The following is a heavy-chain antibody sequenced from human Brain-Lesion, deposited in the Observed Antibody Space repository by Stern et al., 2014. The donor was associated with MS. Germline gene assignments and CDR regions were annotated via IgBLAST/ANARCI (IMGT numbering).Heavy chain of an antibody. CDR2: FDPEDGET. CDR1: GYTLPELS. V-gene: IGHV1-24*01. CDR3: ATLSPGAGGNYYRHFDY. D-gene: IGHD1-26*01. J-gene: IGHJ4*02. Sequence: VQLVQSGAEVKKPGASVKVSCKVSGYTLPELSMHWVRQAPRKGLEGMGGFDPEDGETIYAQKFQGRVTMTEDTSTDTAYMELSSLRSEDTAVYYCATLSPGAGGNYYRHFDYWGQGTLVTVSS.